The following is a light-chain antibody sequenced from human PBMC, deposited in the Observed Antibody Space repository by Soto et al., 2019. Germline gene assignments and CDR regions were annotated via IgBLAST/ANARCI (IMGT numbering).Light chain of an antibody. CDR2: EVR. CDR3: SSYTSTSTLYV. CDR1: GSDVGEYNY. Sequence: QSVLTQPASVSGSPGQSITISCTGTGSDVGEYNYVSWYQQHLDKAPKLMIYEVRNRPSGVSNRFSGSKSGNTASLAIAGLQAEDEADYYCSSYTSTSTLYVFGTGTKVTVL. J-gene: IGLJ1*01. V-gene: IGLV2-14*01.